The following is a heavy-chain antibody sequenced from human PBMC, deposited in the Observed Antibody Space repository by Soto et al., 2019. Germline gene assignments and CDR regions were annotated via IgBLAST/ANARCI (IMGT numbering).Heavy chain of an antibody. CDR3: ARGAVAGELGY. Sequence: SETLSLTCAVYGGSFSGYYWSWIRQPPGKGLEWIGEINHSGSTNYNPSLKSRVTISVDTSKNQFSLKLSSVTAADTAVYYCARGAVAGELGYWGQGTLVTVSS. CDR2: INHSGST. J-gene: IGHJ4*02. CDR1: GGSFSGYY. D-gene: IGHD6-19*01. V-gene: IGHV4-34*01.